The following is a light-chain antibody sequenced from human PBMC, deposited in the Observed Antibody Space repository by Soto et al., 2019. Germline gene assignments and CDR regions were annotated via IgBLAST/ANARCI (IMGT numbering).Light chain of an antibody. V-gene: IGKV3-11*01. J-gene: IGKJ4*01. Sequence: EIVLTQSPATLSLSPGERATLSCRASQSVSSYLAWYQQKPGQAPRLLIYDASNRATGIPARFSGSGSGTDFTLTNSSLEPEDFAVYYCQHRSNWLTFGGGTKVEIK. CDR3: QHRSNWLT. CDR1: QSVSSY. CDR2: DAS.